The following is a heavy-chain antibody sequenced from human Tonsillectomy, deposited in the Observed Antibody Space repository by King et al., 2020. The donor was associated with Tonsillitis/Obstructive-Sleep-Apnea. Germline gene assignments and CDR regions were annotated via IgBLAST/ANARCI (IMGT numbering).Heavy chain of an antibody. Sequence: VQLQQWGAGLLKPSETLSLTCAVYGGSFSGYYWSWIRQPPGKGLEWIGEINHSGSTNYNPSLKSRVTISVDTSKNQFSLKLSSVTAADTAVYYCARRLGDIVATTLYYFDYWGQGTLVTVSS. CDR1: GGSFSGYY. V-gene: IGHV4-34*01. D-gene: IGHD5-12*01. CDR2: INHSGST. J-gene: IGHJ4*02. CDR3: ARRLGDIVATTLYYFDY.